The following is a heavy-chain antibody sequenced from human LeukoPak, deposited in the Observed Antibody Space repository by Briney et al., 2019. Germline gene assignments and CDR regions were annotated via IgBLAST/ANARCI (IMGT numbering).Heavy chain of an antibody. CDR2: IYTSGST. CDR1: GDSISSGTYY. CDR3: ARADCGSGGNCHYFNY. Sequence: SETLSLTCTVSGDSISSGTYYWSWIRQPAGKGLEWIGRIYTSGSTNYNPSLKSRVTISLDTSKNQFSLKLSSVTAADTAVYFCARADCGSGGNCHYFNYWGQGTLVTVSS. D-gene: IGHD2-15*01. J-gene: IGHJ4*02. V-gene: IGHV4-61*02.